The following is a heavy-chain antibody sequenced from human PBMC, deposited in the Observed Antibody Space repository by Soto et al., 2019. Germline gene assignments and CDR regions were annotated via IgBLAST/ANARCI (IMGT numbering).Heavy chain of an antibody. CDR1: GFTFSDYW. Sequence: TGGSLRLSCAPSGFTFSDYWMSWVRQAPGKGLEWVANIKPDGSDQYCADSVKGRFTVSRDNARNSLYLQMHSLRAEDTALYYCARVAYSSGWIFDCWGQGTLVTVSS. V-gene: IGHV3-7*01. CDR2: IKPDGSDQ. D-gene: IGHD6-19*01. CDR3: ARVAYSSGWIFDC. J-gene: IGHJ4*02.